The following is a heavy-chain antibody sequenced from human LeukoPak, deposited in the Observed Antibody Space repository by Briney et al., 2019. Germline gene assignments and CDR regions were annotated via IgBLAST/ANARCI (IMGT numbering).Heavy chain of an antibody. V-gene: IGHV1-69*13. CDR3: ASTPIKYCSGGSCGVEFSGMDV. CDR2: IIPIFGTA. CDR1: GGTFSSYA. J-gene: IGHJ6*04. D-gene: IGHD2-15*01. Sequence: SVKVCCKASGGTFSSYAISWVRQAPGQGLEWMGGIIPIFGTANYTQTFQGRVTITADESTSTAYMEQSSLRSEDTAVYYCASTPIKYCSGGSCGVEFSGMDVWGKGTTVTVSS.